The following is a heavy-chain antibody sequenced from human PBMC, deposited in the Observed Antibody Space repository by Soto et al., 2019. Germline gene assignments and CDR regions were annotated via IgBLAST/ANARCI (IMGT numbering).Heavy chain of an antibody. V-gene: IGHV1-69*13. CDR2: IIPIFGTA. CDR3: ARDKDCSGGSCYSGMDY. CDR1: GGTFSSYA. J-gene: IGHJ4*02. Sequence: SVKVSCKASGGTFSSYAISWVRQAPGQGLEWMGGIIPIFGTANYAQKFQGRVTITADESTSTAYVELSSLRSEDTAVYYCARDKDCSGGSCYSGMDYWGQGTLVTVSS. D-gene: IGHD2-15*01.